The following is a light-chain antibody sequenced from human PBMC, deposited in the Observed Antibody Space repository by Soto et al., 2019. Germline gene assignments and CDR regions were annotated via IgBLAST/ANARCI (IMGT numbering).Light chain of an antibody. V-gene: IGLV2-14*01. CDR1: SSDVGGYNY. J-gene: IGLJ2*01. CDR3: SSYTIINPHVI. CDR2: EVS. Sequence: QSALTQPASVSGSPGQSITISCTGTSSDVGGYNYVSWYQQHPGKAPKLMIYEVSNRPSGVSNRFSGSKSGNTASLTTSGLQAEDEADYYCSSYTIINPHVIFGGGTKVTVL.